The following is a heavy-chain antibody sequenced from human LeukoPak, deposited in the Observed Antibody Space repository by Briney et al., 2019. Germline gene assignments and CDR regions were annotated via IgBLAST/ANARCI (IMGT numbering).Heavy chain of an antibody. J-gene: IGHJ3*02. CDR2: ISSSSSTI. Sequence: PGGSLRLSCAASGFTFSSYSMNWVRQAPGKGLEWVSYISSSSSTIYYADSVKGRFTISRGNAKNSLYLQMNSLRDEDTAVYYCARVSGWYRYDAFDIWGQGTMVSVSS. D-gene: IGHD6-19*01. V-gene: IGHV3-48*02. CDR1: GFTFSSYS. CDR3: ARVSGWYRYDAFDI.